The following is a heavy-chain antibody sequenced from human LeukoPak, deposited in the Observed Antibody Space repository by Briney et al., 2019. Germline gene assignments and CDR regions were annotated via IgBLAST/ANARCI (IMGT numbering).Heavy chain of an antibody. D-gene: IGHD3-3*01. CDR3: ARLRATIFGVVIRVDY. CDR2: IYYSGST. CDR1: GGSISSYY. V-gene: IGHV4-59*05. Sequence: SETLSLTCTVSGGSISSYYWSWIRQPAGKGLEWIGRIYYSGSTYYNPSLKSRVTISVDTSKNQFSLKLSSVTAADTAVYYCARLRATIFGVVIRVDYWGQGTLVTVSS. J-gene: IGHJ4*02.